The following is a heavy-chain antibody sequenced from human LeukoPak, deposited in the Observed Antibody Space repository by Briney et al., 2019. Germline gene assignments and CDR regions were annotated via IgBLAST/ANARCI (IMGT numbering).Heavy chain of an antibody. Sequence: SETLSLTCTVSGGSISSYYWSWIRQPPGKGLEWIGYIYYSGSTNYNPSLKSRVTISVDTSKNQFSLKLSSVTAADTAVYYCARSRGWFYYYYMDVWGKGTTVTVSS. D-gene: IGHD2-15*01. CDR1: GGSISSYY. J-gene: IGHJ6*03. CDR3: ARSRGWFYYYYMDV. V-gene: IGHV4-59*12. CDR2: IYYSGST.